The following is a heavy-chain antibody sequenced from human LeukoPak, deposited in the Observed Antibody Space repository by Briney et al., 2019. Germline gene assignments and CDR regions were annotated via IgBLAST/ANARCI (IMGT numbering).Heavy chain of an antibody. J-gene: IGHJ6*02. CDR1: GFTVSSNY. Sequence: GGSLRLSCAASGFTVSSNYMSWVRQAPGKGLEWVSVIYSGGSTYYADSVKGRFTISRDNSKNTLYLQMNSLRAEDTAVYYCARDLGTGYSSGWYYYYYGMDVWGQGTTVTVSS. CDR2: IYSGGST. V-gene: IGHV3-53*05. CDR3: ARDLGTGYSSGWYYYYYGMDV. D-gene: IGHD6-19*01.